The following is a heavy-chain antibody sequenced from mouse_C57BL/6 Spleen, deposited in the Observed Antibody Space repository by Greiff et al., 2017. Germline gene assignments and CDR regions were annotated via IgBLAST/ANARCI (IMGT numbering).Heavy chain of an antibody. D-gene: IGHD3-2*02. CDR2: INPNYGST. Sequence: EVQLQQSGPELVKPGASVKISCKASGYSFTDYNMNWVKQSHGKSLEWIGVINPNYGSTSYNQKFKGKATLTVDQSSSPAYMQLNSLTSEDSAVXYCARVPAQATEAMDYWGQGTSVTVSS. J-gene: IGHJ4*01. CDR3: ARVPAQATEAMDY. CDR1: GYSFTDYN. V-gene: IGHV1-39*01.